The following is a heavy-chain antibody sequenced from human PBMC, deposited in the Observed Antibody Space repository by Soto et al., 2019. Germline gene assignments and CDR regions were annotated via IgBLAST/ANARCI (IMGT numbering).Heavy chain of an antibody. J-gene: IGHJ4*02. CDR2: IYYGGST. V-gene: IGHV4-39*01. D-gene: IGHD5-18*01. CDR1: GGSISSSSYY. Sequence: QLQLQESGPGLVKPSETLSLTCTVSGGSISSSSYYWDWIRQPPGKGLEWIGSIYYGGSTYYNPSRKSRVTISVDTSKSQFSLKRSSVTAADTAVYYCETSPHTAMVTDFDYWGQGTLVTVSS. CDR3: ETSPHTAMVTDFDY.